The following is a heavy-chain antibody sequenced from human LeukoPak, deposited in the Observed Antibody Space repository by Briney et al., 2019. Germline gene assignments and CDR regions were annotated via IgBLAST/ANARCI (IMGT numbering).Heavy chain of an antibody. V-gene: IGHV4-59*01. D-gene: IGHD3-22*01. CDR3: ASSLPFRWLFPLDV. CDR2: IYYSGST. CDR1: GGSISSYY. Sequence: SETLSLTCTASGGSISSYYWSWIRQPPGKGLEWMGYIYYSGSTNYNPSLKSRVTISVDTSKNQFSLKLSSVTAADTAVYYCASSLPFRWLFPLDVWGKGTTVTVSS. J-gene: IGHJ6*04.